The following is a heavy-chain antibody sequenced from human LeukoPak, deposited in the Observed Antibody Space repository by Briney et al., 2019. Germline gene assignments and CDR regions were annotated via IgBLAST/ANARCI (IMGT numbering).Heavy chain of an antibody. Sequence: GASVTVSFKTSGCIFINYGISWVRQAPGQGLERMGWISGYSGNTNYAQKLQGRVTMTTDTSTSTVYMELRSLRSDDTAVYYCARRQVYSSSYQIDYWGQGTLVTVSS. CDR2: ISGYSGNT. V-gene: IGHV1-18*01. D-gene: IGHD6-13*01. CDR1: GCIFINYG. J-gene: IGHJ4*02. CDR3: ARRQVYSSSYQIDY.